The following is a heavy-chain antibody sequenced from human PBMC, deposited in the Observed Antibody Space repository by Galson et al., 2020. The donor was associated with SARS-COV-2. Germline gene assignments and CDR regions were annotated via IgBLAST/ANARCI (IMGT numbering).Heavy chain of an antibody. CDR1: GFSLSNARMG. CDR3: ARIRVDYYYGSGSYREYYFDY. V-gene: IGHV2-26*01. Sequence: SGPTLVKPTETLTLTCTVSGFSLSNARMGVSWIRQPPGKALEWLAHIFSNDETSYSTSLKSRLTIPKDTSKSQVVLTMTNMDPVDTATYYCARIRVDYYYGSGSYREYYFDYWGQGTLVTVSS. D-gene: IGHD3-10*01. J-gene: IGHJ4*02. CDR2: IFSNDET.